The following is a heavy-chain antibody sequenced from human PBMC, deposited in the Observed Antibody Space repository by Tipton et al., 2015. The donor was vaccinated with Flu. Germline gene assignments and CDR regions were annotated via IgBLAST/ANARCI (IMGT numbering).Heavy chain of an antibody. CDR3: ARDPSLGMPDYFDY. J-gene: IGHJ4*02. Sequence: QLVQSGAEVKKPGESLKISCKGSGYSFTSYWIGWVRQMPGKGLEWIGYIYNSEYTKYNPSLKSRVTISVDTSKKQFSLQLRSVTAADTAVYYCARDPSLGMPDYFDYWGQGTLVTASS. CDR1: GYSFTSYW. V-gene: IGHV5-51*03. D-gene: IGHD2-2*01. CDR2: IYNSEYT.